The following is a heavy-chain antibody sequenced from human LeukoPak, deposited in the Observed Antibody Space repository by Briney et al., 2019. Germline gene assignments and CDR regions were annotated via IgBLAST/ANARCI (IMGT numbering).Heavy chain of an antibody. CDR2: ISDNGGST. D-gene: IGHD6-13*01. CDR3: ARENSSSWSFDY. J-gene: IGHJ4*02. Sequence: GGSLRLSCAVSGITLNNYGMTWVRQAPGKGLEWVAGISDNGGSTKYADSVKGRFTISRDNPKNTLYLQMNSLRAEDTAVYFCARENSSSWSFDYWGQGTLVTVSS. CDR1: GITLNNYG. V-gene: IGHV3-23*01.